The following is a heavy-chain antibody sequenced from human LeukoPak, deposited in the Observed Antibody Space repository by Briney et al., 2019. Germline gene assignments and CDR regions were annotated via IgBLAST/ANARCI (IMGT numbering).Heavy chain of an antibody. CDR1: GFTFSSYA. Sequence: GGSLRLSCAASGFTFSSYAMSWVRQAPGKGLEWVSAISGSGGSTYYADSVKGRFTISRDNSKNTLYLQMNSLRAEDTAVYYCAKDDLKGYCSSTSCVQGYWGQGTLVTVSS. J-gene: IGHJ4*02. CDR2: ISGSGGST. CDR3: AKDDLKGYCSSTSCVQGY. V-gene: IGHV3-23*01. D-gene: IGHD2-2*01.